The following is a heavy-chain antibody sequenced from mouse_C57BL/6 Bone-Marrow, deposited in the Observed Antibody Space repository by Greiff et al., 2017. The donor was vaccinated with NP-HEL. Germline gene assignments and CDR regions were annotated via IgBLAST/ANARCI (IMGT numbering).Heavy chain of an antibody. Sequence: QVQLQQSGAELVRPGTSVKVSCKASGYAFTNYLIEWVKQRPGQGLEWIGVINPGSGGTNYNEKFKGKATLTADKSSSTAYMQLSRLPSEDSAVYFCARQLKAYWGQGTLVTVSA. CDR3: ARQLKAY. CDR1: GYAFTNYL. V-gene: IGHV1-54*01. J-gene: IGHJ3*01. CDR2: INPGSGGT.